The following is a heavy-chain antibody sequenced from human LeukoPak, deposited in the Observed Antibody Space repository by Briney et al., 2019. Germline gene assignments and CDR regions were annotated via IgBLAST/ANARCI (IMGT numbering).Heavy chain of an antibody. J-gene: IGHJ4*02. CDR3: ARKRITMIIDY. CDR1: GGSFSGYH. CDR2: INHSGST. D-gene: IGHD3-22*01. Sequence: SETLSLTCAAYGGSFSGYHWSWIRQPPGKGLEWIGEINHSGSTNYNPSLKSRVTISVDTSKNQFSLKLSSVTAADTAVYYCARKRITMIIDYWGQGTLVTVSS. V-gene: IGHV4-34*01.